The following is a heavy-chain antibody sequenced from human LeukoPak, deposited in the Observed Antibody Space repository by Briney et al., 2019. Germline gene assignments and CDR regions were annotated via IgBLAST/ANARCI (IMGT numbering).Heavy chain of an antibody. CDR2: ILPSLGAT. V-gene: IGHV1-69*13. D-gene: IGHD3-10*01. CDR3: ARPLNTMVRGITTATDFFSYAMDV. Sequence: SVKVSCKASGGTFGSYAISWVRQAPGQGLEWMGGILPSLGATKYSQKFQDRVTITADVSTTTVYMDLTSLSSEDTALYYCARPLNTMVRGITTATDFFSYAMDVWGQGTAVTVSS. CDR1: GGTFGSYA. J-gene: IGHJ6*02.